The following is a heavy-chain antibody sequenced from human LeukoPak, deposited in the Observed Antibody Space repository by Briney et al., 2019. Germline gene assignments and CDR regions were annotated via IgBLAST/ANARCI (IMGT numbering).Heavy chain of an antibody. D-gene: IGHD5-24*01. CDR1: GFTFSDYS. V-gene: IGHV3-48*01. CDR2: IGIDSGNT. CDR3: ARDYKYAFDN. J-gene: IGHJ4*02. Sequence: GGSLRLSCAASGFTFSDYSMNWVRQAPGKGLEWISYIGIDSGNTNYADSVKGRFTSSGDKAKNSLYLQMNSLRVEDTAVYYCARDYKYAFDNWGQGTLVTVSS.